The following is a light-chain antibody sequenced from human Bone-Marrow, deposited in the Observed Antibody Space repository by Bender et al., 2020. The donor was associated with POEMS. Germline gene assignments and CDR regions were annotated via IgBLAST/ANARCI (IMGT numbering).Light chain of an antibody. CDR1: SSDVGVDKY. CDR2: DVT. J-gene: IGLJ3*02. CDR3: SSYTGSITWV. V-gene: IGLV2-14*01. Sequence: QSALTQPASVSGSPGQSITISCTGNSSDVGVDKYVSWYQQHPGKAPKLIIHDVTNRPSGVSNRFSGSKSGNTASLTISGLQAEDEADYYCSSYTGSITWVFGGGTKLTVL.